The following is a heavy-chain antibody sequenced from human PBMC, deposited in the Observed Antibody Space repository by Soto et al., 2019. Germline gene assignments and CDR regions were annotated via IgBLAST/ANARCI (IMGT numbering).Heavy chain of an antibody. CDR2: IYWDDDK. CDR3: ALKYYYGSRSYYLNWFDP. J-gene: IGHJ5*02. V-gene: IGHV2-5*02. D-gene: IGHD3-10*01. Sequence: GSGPTLVNPTQTLTLTRTFSGFSLSTSGVGVGWIRQPPGKALEWLALIYWDDDKRYSPSLKSRLTITKDTSKNQVVLTMTNMDPVDTATYYCALKYYYGSRSYYLNWFDPWGQGTLVTSPQ. CDR1: GFSLSTSGVG.